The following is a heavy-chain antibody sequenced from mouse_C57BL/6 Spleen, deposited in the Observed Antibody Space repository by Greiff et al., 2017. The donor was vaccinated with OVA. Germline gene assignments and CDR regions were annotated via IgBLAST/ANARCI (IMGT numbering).Heavy chain of an antibody. CDR2: INPSNGGT. D-gene: IGHD2-4*01. J-gene: IGHJ3*01. Sequence: QVQLQQSGTELVKPGASVKLSCKASGYTFTSYWMHWVKQRPGQGLEWIGNINPSNGGTNYNEKFKSKATLTVDKSSSTAYMQLSSLTSEDSAVYYCARSIYYDYDDIPFAYWGQGTLVTVSA. CDR3: ARSIYYDYDDIPFAY. CDR1: GYTFTSYW. V-gene: IGHV1-53*01.